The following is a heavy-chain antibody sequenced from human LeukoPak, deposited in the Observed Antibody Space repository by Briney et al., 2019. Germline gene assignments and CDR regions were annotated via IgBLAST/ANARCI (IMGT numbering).Heavy chain of an antibody. CDR3: ARDRGAYCGGDCYLGFDY. CDR1: GFTFSSYS. V-gene: IGHV3-48*04. Sequence: GGSLRLSCAASGFTFSSYSMNWVRQAPGKGLEWVLYISGSGSNIYYADSVKGRFTISRDNAKKSLYLQMTSLTAEDTAVYYCARDRGAYCGGDCYLGFDYWGRGTLVTVSS. CDR2: ISGSGSNI. J-gene: IGHJ4*01. D-gene: IGHD2-21*02.